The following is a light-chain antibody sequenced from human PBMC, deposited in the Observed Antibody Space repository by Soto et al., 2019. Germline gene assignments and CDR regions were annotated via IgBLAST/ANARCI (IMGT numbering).Light chain of an antibody. V-gene: IGKV1-39*01. CDR1: ENVNNY. CDR3: QQSFSSPRT. CDR2: VAA. Sequence: DIQMTQSPSALSASVGDRVTITCRASENVNNYLNWYQVKPGEAPRLLIYVAARLQSGVPSRFTGSGFGTDFSLTINSLQPEDFPTYYCQQSFSSPRTFGQGTKLENK. J-gene: IGKJ2*01.